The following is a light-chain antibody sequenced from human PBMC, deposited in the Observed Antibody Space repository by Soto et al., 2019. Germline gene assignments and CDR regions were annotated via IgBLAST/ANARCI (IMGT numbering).Light chain of an antibody. CDR2: EGT. CDR1: SSDVGNYNL. CDR3: CSYASTGTYV. V-gene: IGLV2-23*01. J-gene: IGLJ1*01. Sequence: QSALTQPASVSGSPGQSIAISCTGTSSDVGNYNLVSWYQQHSGKAPKLMIYEGTKRPSGVSDRFSGSKSGNTASLTISGLQAEDEADYYCCSYASTGTYVLGTGTKVPVL.